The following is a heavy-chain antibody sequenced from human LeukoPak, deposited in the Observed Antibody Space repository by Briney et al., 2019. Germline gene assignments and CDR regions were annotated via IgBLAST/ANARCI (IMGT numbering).Heavy chain of an antibody. CDR1: GFTFDDYG. V-gene: IGHV3-20*04. Sequence: GGSLRLSCAASGFTFDDYGMSWVRQAPGKGLEWVSGINWNGGSTGYADSVKGRFTISRDDAKNSLYLQMNRLRAEDTALYYCARVENGDYGGSYYYYYMDVWGKGTTVTVSS. J-gene: IGHJ6*03. D-gene: IGHD4-23*01. CDR3: ARVENGDYGGSYYYYYMDV. CDR2: INWNGGST.